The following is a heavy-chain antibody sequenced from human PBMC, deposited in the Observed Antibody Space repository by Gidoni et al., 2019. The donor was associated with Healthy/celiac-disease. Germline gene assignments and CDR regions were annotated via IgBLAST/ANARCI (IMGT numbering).Heavy chain of an antibody. CDR1: GGSISSSSYY. D-gene: IGHD5-12*01. Sequence: QLQLQESGPGLVKPSETLSLTCTVSGGSISSSSYYWGWIRQPPGKGLEWIGSIYYSGSTYYNPSLKRRVTISVDTSKNQFSLKLSSVTAADTAVYYCAGSGYALGYYYMDVWGKGTTVTVSS. CDR3: AGSGYALGYYYMDV. V-gene: IGHV4-39*01. J-gene: IGHJ6*03. CDR2: IYYSGST.